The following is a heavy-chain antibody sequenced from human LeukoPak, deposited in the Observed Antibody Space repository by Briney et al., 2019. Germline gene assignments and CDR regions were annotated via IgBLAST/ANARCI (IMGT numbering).Heavy chain of an antibody. CDR3: ATIWIAAAGTFY. Sequence: ASVKVSCKASGYTFSSHDINWVRQVPGHGLEWMGWMNPNSGNTGYAQKFQGRVTMTRDTSTSTVYMELSSLRSEDTAVYYCATIWIAAAGTFYWGQGTLVTVSS. D-gene: IGHD6-13*01. CDR2: MNPNSGNT. J-gene: IGHJ4*02. CDR1: GYTFSSHD. V-gene: IGHV1-8*01.